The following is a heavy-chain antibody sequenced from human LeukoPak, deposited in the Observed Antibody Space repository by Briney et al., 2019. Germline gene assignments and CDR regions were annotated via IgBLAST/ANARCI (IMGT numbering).Heavy chain of an antibody. CDR3: DGTQVATGFFDY. CDR2: INHSGST. J-gene: IGHJ4*02. D-gene: IGHD2-15*01. Sequence: SETLSLTCAVYGGSFSGYYWSWIRQPPGKGLEWIGEINHSGSTNYNPSPKSRVTISVDTSKNQFSLKLSSVTAADTAVYYCDGTQVATGFFDYWGQGTLVTDSS. CDR1: GGSFSGYY. V-gene: IGHV4-34*01.